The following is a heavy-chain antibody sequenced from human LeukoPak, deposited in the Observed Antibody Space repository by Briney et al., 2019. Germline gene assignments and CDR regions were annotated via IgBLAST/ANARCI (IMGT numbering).Heavy chain of an antibody. V-gene: IGHV4-59*01. CDR3: ARGRRHSGWYDY. Sequence: PSETLSLTCTVSGGSISSYYRSWIRQPPGKGLEWIGYIYYSGSTNYNPSLKSRVTISVDTSKNQFSLKLSSVTAADTAVYYCARGRRHSGWYDYWGQGTLVTVSS. J-gene: IGHJ4*02. D-gene: IGHD6-19*01. CDR2: IYYSGST. CDR1: GGSISSYY.